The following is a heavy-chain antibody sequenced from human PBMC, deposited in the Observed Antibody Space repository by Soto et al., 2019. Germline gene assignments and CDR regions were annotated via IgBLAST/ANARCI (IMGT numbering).Heavy chain of an antibody. Sequence: SETLSLTCTVSGGSISSSSYYWGWIRQPPGKGLEWIGSIYYSGSTYYNPSLKSRVTISVDTSKNQFSLKLSSVTAADTAVYYCARNAGSVSFGELSPGLVYWGQGTLVTVSS. CDR3: ARNAGSVSFGELSPGLVY. D-gene: IGHD3-10*01. CDR2: IYYSGST. CDR1: GGSISSSSYY. J-gene: IGHJ4*02. V-gene: IGHV4-39*01.